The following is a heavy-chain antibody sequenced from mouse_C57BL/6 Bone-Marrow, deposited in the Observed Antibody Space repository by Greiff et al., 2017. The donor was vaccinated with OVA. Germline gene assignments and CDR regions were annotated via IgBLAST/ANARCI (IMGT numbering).Heavy chain of an antibody. CDR2: IDPNSGGT. V-gene: IGHV1-72*01. J-gene: IGHJ1*03. CDR1: GYTFTSYW. CDR3: ARNYGNPSYWYFDV. D-gene: IGHD2-1*01. Sequence: QVQLQQPGAELVKPGASVKLSCKASGYTFTSYWMHWVKQRPGRGLEWIGRIDPNSGGTKYNEKFKSKATLTVDKPSSTAYMQLSSLTSEDSAFYYCARNYGNPSYWYFDVWGTGTTVTVSS.